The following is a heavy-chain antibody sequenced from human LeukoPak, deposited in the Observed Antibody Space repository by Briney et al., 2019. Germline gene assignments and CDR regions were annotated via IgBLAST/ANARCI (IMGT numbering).Heavy chain of an antibody. D-gene: IGHD2-2*02. CDR3: ARHYKVAVPAAIGWFDP. V-gene: IGHV4-59*08. Sequence: SETLSLTCTVSGGSISSYYWSWIRQPPGKGLEWIGYIYYSGSTNYNPSLKSRVTISVDTSKNQFSLKLSSVTAADTAVYYCARHYKVAVPAAIGWFDPWGQGTLVTVSS. CDR1: GGSISSYY. CDR2: IYYSGST. J-gene: IGHJ5*02.